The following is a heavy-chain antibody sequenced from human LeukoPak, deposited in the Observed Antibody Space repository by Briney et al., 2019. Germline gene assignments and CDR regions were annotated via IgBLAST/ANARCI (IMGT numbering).Heavy chain of an antibody. J-gene: IGHJ4*02. D-gene: IGHD3-22*01. Sequence: ASETLSLTCAVYGGSFSGYYWSWLRQPPGKGLEWIGEITHSGSTNDNPSLKSRVTISVETSKSQFSLELRSVTAADTAVYYCARGSNYYDSSGYYPPFYYWGQGTLVTVSS. V-gene: IGHV4-34*01. CDR3: ARGSNYYDSSGYYPPFYY. CDR1: GGSFSGYY. CDR2: ITHSGST.